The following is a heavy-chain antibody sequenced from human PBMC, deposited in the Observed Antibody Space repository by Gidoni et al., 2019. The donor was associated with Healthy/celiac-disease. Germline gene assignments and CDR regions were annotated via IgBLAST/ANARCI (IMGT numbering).Heavy chain of an antibody. D-gene: IGHD2-2*01. CDR3: ARGRRYCSSTSCYAEGNYFDY. Sequence: QVQLVQSGAEVKKPGASVKVSCQASGYTFTGYYMHWVRQAPGQGLEWMGRINPNSGGTNYAQKFQGRVTMTRDTSISTAYMELSRLRSDDTAVYYCARGRRYCSSTSCYAEGNYFDYWGQGTLVTVSS. CDR2: INPNSGGT. CDR1: GYTFTGYY. V-gene: IGHV1-2*06. J-gene: IGHJ4*02.